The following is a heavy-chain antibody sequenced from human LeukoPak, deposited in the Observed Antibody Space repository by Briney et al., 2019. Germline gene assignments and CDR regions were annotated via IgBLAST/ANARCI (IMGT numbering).Heavy chain of an antibody. CDR2: IFYTGST. CDR3: AWGRQLNFFDP. V-gene: IGHV4-39*07. Sequence: SETLSLTCTVSGDSISSNHYYWGWIRQPPGKGLEWIGTIFYTGSTNYNPSLKSRVTISVDTSNNQFSLKLTSVTAADTAVYYCAWGRQLNFFDPWGQGTLVTVSS. J-gene: IGHJ5*02. D-gene: IGHD2-2*01. CDR1: GDSISSNHYY.